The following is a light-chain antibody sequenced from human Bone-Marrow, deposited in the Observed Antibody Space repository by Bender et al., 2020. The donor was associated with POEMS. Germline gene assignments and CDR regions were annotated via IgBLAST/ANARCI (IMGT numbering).Light chain of an antibody. V-gene: IGLV2-23*01. J-gene: IGLJ1*01. CDR3: CSFAGLAV. CDR1: SSDIGVYNF. Sequence: QSALTQPASVSGSPGQSITISCTGTSSDIGVYNFVSWYQQHPDKAPKLIIYEGTKRPSGVSYRFSGSKSDNRASLTISGLQTDDEADYYCCSFAGLAVFGTGTQVTVL. CDR2: EGT.